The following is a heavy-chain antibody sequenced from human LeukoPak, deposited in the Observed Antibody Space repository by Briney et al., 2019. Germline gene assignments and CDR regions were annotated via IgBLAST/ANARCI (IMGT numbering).Heavy chain of an antibody. CDR2: INAGNGNT. Sequence: ASVKVSCKASGYTFTSYAMHWVRQAPGQRLAWMGWINAGNGNTKYSQKFQGRVTITRDTSASTAYMELSSLRSEDTAVYYCAVGIAAAGTTYYFDYWGQGTLVTVSS. CDR1: GYTFTSYA. J-gene: IGHJ4*02. D-gene: IGHD6-13*01. CDR3: AVGIAAAGTTYYFDY. V-gene: IGHV1-3*01.